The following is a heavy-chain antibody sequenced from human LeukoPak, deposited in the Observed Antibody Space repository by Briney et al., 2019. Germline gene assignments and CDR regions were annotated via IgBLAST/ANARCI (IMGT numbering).Heavy chain of an antibody. CDR2: IHHSGST. Sequence: SETLSLTCAVYGGSFSGYYWSWIRQPPGRGLEWIGEIHHSGSTNYNPSLKSRVTVPVGTSKNQFSLKLSSVTAADTAVYYCARALENYYGSGTYPDYWGQGTLVTVSS. D-gene: IGHD3-10*01. J-gene: IGHJ4*02. CDR3: ARALENYYGSGTYPDY. CDR1: GGSFSGYY. V-gene: IGHV4-34*01.